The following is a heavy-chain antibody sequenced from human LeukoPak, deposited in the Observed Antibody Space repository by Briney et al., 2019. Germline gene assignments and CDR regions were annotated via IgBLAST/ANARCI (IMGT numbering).Heavy chain of an antibody. CDR1: GGSFSGYY. V-gene: IGHV4-34*01. CDR3: ARGSTIAVAGIDY. CDR2: INHSGGT. Sequence: SETLSLTCAVYGGSFSGYYWSWIRQPPGKGLEWIGEINHSGGTNYNPSLKSRVTISVDTFKNQFSLKLSSVTAADTAVYYCARGSTIAVAGIDYWGQGTLVTVSS. J-gene: IGHJ4*02. D-gene: IGHD6-19*01.